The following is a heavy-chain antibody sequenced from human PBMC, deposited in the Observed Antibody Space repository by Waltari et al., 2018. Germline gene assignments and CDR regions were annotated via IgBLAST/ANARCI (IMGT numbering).Heavy chain of an antibody. CDR1: GISFTDAG. J-gene: IGHJ4*02. Sequence: DVQLVESGGGFVKPGGSLRLSCTASGISFTDAGMNGVRQAPGRGLEWIGRIKDKADGGTIDYAAPVKGRFTISRDDSKNMTYLQMNSLKPDDTGVYFCLYDPSVWGQGTLVTVSS. D-gene: IGHD5-12*01. CDR2: IKDKADGGTI. CDR3: LYDPSV. V-gene: IGHV3-15*07.